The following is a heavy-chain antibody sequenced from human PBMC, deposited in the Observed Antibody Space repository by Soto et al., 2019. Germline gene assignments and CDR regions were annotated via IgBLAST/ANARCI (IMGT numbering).Heavy chain of an antibody. D-gene: IGHD3-9*01. CDR3: ARDPYDILTGYYTH. V-gene: IGHV3-21*01. Sequence: GGSLRLSCAASGFTFSSYSMNWVRQAPGKGLEWVSSISSSSSYIYYADSVKGRFTISRDNAKNSLYLQMNSLRAEDTAVYYCARDPYDILTGYYTHWGQGTLVTVSS. CDR2: ISSSSSYI. J-gene: IGHJ4*02. CDR1: GFTFSSYS.